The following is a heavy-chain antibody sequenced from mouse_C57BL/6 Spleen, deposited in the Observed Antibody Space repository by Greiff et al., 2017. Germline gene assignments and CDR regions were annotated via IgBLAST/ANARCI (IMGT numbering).Heavy chain of an antibody. D-gene: IGHD1-1*01. CDR3: ARPLFITTVFDY. Sequence: DVKLVESGGGLVKPGGSLKLSCAASGFTFSDYGMHWVRQAPEKGLEWVAYISSGSSTIYYADTVKGRFTISRDNAKNTLFLQMTSLRSEDTAMXYCARPLFITTVFDYWGQGTTLTVSS. CDR1: GFTFSDYG. CDR2: ISSGSSTI. V-gene: IGHV5-17*01. J-gene: IGHJ2*01.